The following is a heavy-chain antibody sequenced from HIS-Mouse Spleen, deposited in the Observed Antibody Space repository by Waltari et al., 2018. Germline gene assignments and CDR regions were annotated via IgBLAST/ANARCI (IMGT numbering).Heavy chain of an antibody. Sequence: QLQLQESGPGLVKPSETLSLTGTVPGCSIRSSSYYWGWTRQPPGKGLEWIGSIYYSGSTYYNPSLKSRVTISVDTSKNQFSLKLSSVTAADTAVYYCAREIPYSSSWYDWYFDLWGRGTLVTVSS. D-gene: IGHD6-13*01. CDR1: GCSIRSSSYY. CDR3: AREIPYSSSWYDWYFDL. CDR2: IYYSGST. V-gene: IGHV4-39*07. J-gene: IGHJ2*01.